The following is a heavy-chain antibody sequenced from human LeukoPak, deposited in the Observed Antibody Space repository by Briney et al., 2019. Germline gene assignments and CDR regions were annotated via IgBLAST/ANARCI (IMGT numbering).Heavy chain of an antibody. J-gene: IGHJ4*02. CDR2: INHSGST. CDR3: ARLRISRFGGGDY. Sequence: SETLSLTCTVSGYSMSRGYFWGWLRQPPGKGLEWIGEINHSGSTNYNPSVKSRVTISLDTSKTQFSLKLSSVTAADKAVYYCARLRISRFGGGDYWGQGALVTVSS. V-gene: IGHV4-38-2*02. D-gene: IGHD3-16*01. CDR1: GYSMSRGYF.